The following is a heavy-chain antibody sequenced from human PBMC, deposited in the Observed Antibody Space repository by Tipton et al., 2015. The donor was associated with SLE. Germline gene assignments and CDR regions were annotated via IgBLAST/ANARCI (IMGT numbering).Heavy chain of an antibody. CDR1: GGSFSGYY. CDR3: VRGESGDYHDAFDT. Sequence: TLSLTCEVDGGSFSGYYWSWIRQPPGKGLEWIGEINHSGSTNYNPSLKSRVTISVDTSKNQFSLKVNSVTAADTAVYYCVRGESGDYHDAFDTWGQGTMVTVSS. V-gene: IGHV4-34*01. CDR2: INHSGST. J-gene: IGHJ3*02. D-gene: IGHD3-3*01.